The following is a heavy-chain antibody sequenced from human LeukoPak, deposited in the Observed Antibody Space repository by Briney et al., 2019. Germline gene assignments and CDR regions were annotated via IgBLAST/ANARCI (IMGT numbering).Heavy chain of an antibody. CDR2: MCGSAGCT. Sequence: GGSLRLSCAASGFTFEIYAMSWVRLAPGKGLQWVASMCGSAGCTFYADSVQGRFTISRDNSKDTLYLHMDSLRAEDTAIYYCARDRPNYHESNGHYYNRDGDHWGQGTLVTVSS. D-gene: IGHD3-22*01. J-gene: IGHJ5*02. CDR1: GFTFEIYA. V-gene: IGHV3-23*01. CDR3: ARDRPNYHESNGHYYNRDGDH.